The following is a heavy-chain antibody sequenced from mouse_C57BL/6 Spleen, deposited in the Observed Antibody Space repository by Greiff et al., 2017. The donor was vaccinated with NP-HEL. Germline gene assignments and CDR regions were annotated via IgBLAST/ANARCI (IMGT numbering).Heavy chain of an antibody. CDR1: VYPFPRSW. Sequence: PVSSVTLSFTSSVYPFPRSWLPFVPPIPVQVLACIGFLDPSDRYTNYNQKFKGKATLTVDTSSSTAYMQLSSLTSEDSAVYYCARMRDLFTTRAMDYWGQGTSVTVSS. J-gene: IGHJ4*01. D-gene: IGHD1-1*01. CDR3: ARMRDLFTTRAMDY. CDR2: LDPSDRYT. V-gene: IGHV1-59*01.